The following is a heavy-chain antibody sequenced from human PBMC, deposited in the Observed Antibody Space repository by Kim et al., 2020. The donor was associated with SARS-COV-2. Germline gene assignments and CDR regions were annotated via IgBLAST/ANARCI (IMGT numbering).Heavy chain of an antibody. CDR2: IFHSGST. D-gene: IGHD3-22*01. Sequence: SETLSLTCAVSGGSISSSNWWIWVRQPPGKGLEWIGEIFHSGSTNYNPSLNSRVTISVDKSKNQFSLKLSSVTAADTAVYYCARYYYDSSGYSYYYYGMDVWGQGTTVTVSS. V-gene: IGHV4-4*02. CDR1: GGSISSSNW. CDR3: ARYYYDSSGYSYYYYGMDV. J-gene: IGHJ6*02.